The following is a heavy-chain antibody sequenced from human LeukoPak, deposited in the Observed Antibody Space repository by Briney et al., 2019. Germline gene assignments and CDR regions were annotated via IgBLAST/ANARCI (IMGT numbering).Heavy chain of an antibody. D-gene: IGHD2-2*01. CDR3: ASRGGCSSTSCYNWFDP. J-gene: IGHJ5*02. CDR1: GGSISSRSYY. V-gene: IGHV4-39*07. CDR2: IYYSGST. Sequence: SETLSLTCTASGGSISSRSYYWGWIRQPPGTGLEWIGSIYYSGSTYYNPSPKSRVTISVYTSKNKFSLKLSSVTAADTAVYYCASRGGCSSTSCYNWFDPWGQGTLVTVSS.